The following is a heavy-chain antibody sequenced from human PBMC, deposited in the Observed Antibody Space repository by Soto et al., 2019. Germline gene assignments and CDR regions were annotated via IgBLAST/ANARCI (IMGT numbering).Heavy chain of an antibody. J-gene: IGHJ4*02. D-gene: IGHD3-10*01. CDR1: GGSISSSSYY. Sequence: QLQLQESGPGLVKPSETLSLTCTVSGGSISSSSYYWGWIRQPPGKGLEWIGSIYYSGRTYYNPSLKSRVTLSVDTSKNPFSLKLSSVTAADTAVYYCARLGPRGSSRNYCDYWGQGTLVTVSS. CDR3: ARLGPRGSSRNYCDY. V-gene: IGHV4-39*01. CDR2: IYYSGRT.